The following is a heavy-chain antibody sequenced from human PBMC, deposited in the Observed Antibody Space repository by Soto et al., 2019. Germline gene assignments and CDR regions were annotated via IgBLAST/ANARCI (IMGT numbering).Heavy chain of an antibody. D-gene: IGHD4-4*01. J-gene: IGHJ2*01. CDR3: ASPLWRDDYNWGYFDL. CDR1: GFTFSSYA. V-gene: IGHV3-30-3*01. CDR2: ISYDGSNK. Sequence: QVQRVESGGGVVKPGRSLRLSCAASGFTFSSYAMHWVRQAPGKGLEWVAVISYDGSNKYYADSVKGRFTISRDNSKNPLHLQMNSLRAEDTAVYYCASPLWRDDYNWGYFDLWGRGTLVTVSS.